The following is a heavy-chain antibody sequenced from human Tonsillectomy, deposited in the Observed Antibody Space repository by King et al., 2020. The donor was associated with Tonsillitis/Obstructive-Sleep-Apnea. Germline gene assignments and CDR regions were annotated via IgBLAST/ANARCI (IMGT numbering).Heavy chain of an antibody. V-gene: IGHV3-21*01. Sequence: VQLVESGGGLVKPGGSLRLSCAASGFTFSSYSMNWVRQAPGKGLEWVSSISSSSSYIYYADSVKGRFTISRDNAKNSLYLQMNSLRAEDTAVYYCARAGRGVTTIGGDFDYWGQGTLVTVSS. CDR3: ARAGRGVTTIGGDFDY. CDR1: GFTFSSYS. J-gene: IGHJ4*02. CDR2: ISSSSSYI. D-gene: IGHD3-16*01.